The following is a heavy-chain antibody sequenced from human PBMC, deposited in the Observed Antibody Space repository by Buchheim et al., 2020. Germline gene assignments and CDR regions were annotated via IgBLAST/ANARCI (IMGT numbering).Heavy chain of an antibody. CDR3: ARGISGLDV. D-gene: IGHD1-14*01. Sequence: EVLLLESGGGLVQPGGSLRLSCAASGFTFSNNAMTWVRQAPGKGLEWVSGIGAGGGSTYYADSVKGRFTISRDNSRNTLYLQMNSLGAEDTAVNYCARGISGLDVWGKGTT. V-gene: IGHV3-23*01. J-gene: IGHJ6*04. CDR1: GFTFSNNA. CDR2: IGAGGGST.